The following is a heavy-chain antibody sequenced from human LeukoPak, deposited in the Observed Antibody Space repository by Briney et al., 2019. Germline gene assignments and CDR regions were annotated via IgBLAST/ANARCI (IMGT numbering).Heavy chain of an antibody. CDR2: IYTSGST. J-gene: IGHJ4*02. V-gene: IGHV4-61*02. CDR3: ARASRTSFDY. Sequence: SETLSLTCTVSGGSISSGSYYWSWIRQPAGKGLEWIGRIYTSGSTNYNPSLKSRVTISVATSKSQFSLKLSSVTAADTAVYYCARASRTSFDYWGQGTLVTVSS. CDR1: GGSISSGSYY. D-gene: IGHD2-2*01.